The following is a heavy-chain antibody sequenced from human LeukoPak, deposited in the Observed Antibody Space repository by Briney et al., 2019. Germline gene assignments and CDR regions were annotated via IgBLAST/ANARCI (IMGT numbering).Heavy chain of an antibody. Sequence: SETLSLTCTVSGGSISSHYWSWIRQPPGKGLEWIGYIYYSGTSNYNPSLKSRVTISVDTSKNQFSLKLSSVTAAATSVYYCARLPPYAGIWASDYWGQGSLVTVSS. D-gene: IGHD2-15*01. J-gene: IGHJ4*02. V-gene: IGHV4-59*11. CDR1: GGSISSHY. CDR3: ARLPPYAGIWASDY. CDR2: IYYSGTS.